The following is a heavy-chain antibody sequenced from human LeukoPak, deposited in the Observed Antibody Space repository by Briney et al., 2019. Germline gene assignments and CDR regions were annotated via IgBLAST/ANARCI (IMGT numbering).Heavy chain of an antibody. Sequence: RASVKVSCKASGYTFTSYGISWVRQAPGQGPEWMGWISAYNGNTNYAQKLQGRVTMTTDTSTSTAYMELRSLRSDDTAVYYCARDVDSSGYVLFDYWGQGTLVTVSS. CDR2: ISAYNGNT. CDR1: GYTFTSYG. CDR3: ARDVDSSGYVLFDY. J-gene: IGHJ4*02. D-gene: IGHD3-22*01. V-gene: IGHV1-18*01.